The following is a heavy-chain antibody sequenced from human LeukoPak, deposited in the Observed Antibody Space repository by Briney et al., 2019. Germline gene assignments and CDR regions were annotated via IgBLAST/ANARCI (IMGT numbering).Heavy chain of an antibody. Sequence: SETLSLTCTVSGGSISSYYWSWIRQPAGKGLEWIGRIYTSGSTNYNPSLKSRVTMSVDTSKNQFSLKLSSVTAADTAVYYCARELRYFDWLTYGMDVWGQGTTVTVSS. CDR3: ARELRYFDWLTYGMDV. V-gene: IGHV4-4*07. CDR1: GGSISSYY. CDR2: IYTSGST. J-gene: IGHJ6*02. D-gene: IGHD3-9*01.